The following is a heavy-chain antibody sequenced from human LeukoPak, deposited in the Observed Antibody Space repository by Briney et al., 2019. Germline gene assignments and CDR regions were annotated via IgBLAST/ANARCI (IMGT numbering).Heavy chain of an antibody. V-gene: IGHV3-23*01. CDR2: ISDSGGST. Sequence: PGGSLRLSCAASGFTFTTYAMTWVRQAPGTGLEWVSAISDSGGSTYYADSVKGRFTVSRDNSKNTLYLQMNSLRAEDTAVYFCAKVLKYYYNGMDVWGQGTTVTVSS. D-gene: IGHD2/OR15-2a*01. CDR1: GFTFTTYA. CDR3: AKVLKYYYNGMDV. J-gene: IGHJ6*02.